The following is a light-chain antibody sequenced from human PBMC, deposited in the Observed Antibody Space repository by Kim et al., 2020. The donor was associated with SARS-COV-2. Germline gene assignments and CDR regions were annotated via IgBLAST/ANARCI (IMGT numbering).Light chain of an antibody. CDR2: GKK. CDR1: SLRSYY. J-gene: IGLJ1*01. CDR3: NSRDSSGNHHYV. V-gene: IGLV3-19*01. Sequence: LGQTVRITCQGDSLRSYYASRYQQKPGQAPVLVIYGKKNRPSGIPDRFSGSSSGNTASLTITGAQAEDEADYYCNSRDSSGNHHYVFGTGTKVTVL.